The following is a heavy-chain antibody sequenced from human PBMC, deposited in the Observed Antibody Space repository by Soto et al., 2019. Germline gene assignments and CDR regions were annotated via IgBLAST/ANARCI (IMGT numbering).Heavy chain of an antibody. CDR2: INHSGST. Sequence: PSETLSLTCAVYGGSFSGYYWSWIRQPPGKGLEWIGEINHSGSTNYNPSLKSQVTISVDTSKNQFSLKLRSVTAADTAVYYCARRAAGVYGYGGRNGGFDYWGQGPMVTVST. J-gene: IGHJ4*02. V-gene: IGHV4-34*01. CDR1: GGSFSGYY. CDR3: ARRAAGVYGYGGRNGGFDY. D-gene: IGHD5-18*01.